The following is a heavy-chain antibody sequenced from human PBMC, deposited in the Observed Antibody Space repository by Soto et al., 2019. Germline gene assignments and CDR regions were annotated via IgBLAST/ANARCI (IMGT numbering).Heavy chain of an antibody. CDR3: AKDSRDSDWLLDQFDY. CDR1: GFTFSSYA. J-gene: IGHJ4*02. D-gene: IGHD3-9*01. Sequence: GGSLRLSCAASGFTFSSYAMSWVRQAPGKGLEWVSAISGSGGSTYYADSVKGRFTISRDNSKNTLYLQMNSLRAEDTAVYYCAKDSRDSDWLLDQFDYWGQGTLVTVSS. V-gene: IGHV3-23*01. CDR2: ISGSGGST.